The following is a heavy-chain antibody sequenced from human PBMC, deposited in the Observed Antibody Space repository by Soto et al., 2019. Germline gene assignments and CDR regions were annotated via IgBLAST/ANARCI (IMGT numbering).Heavy chain of an antibody. CDR1: GFDFNTYS. V-gene: IGHV3-48*02. Sequence: QLVESGGGLIQPGGSLRLACKASGFDFNTYSMNWVRQAPGRGLEWIAYVSMDSDTIHYADSVKGRFTISRDDAENSLYLQMNSLRDEDTATYYCARLYYDYVWGQGTTVTVSS. J-gene: IGHJ6*02. D-gene: IGHD3-3*01. CDR3: ARLYYDYV. CDR2: VSMDSDTI.